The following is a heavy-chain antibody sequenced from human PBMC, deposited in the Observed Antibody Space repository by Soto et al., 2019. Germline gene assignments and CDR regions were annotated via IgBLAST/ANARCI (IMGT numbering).Heavy chain of an antibody. Sequence: WKGAGGTFRSYAISWVRQAPGQGLEGMGRIITIFRTANYAQKFQGRLKITAEEYTSTAYMELSSLRSEDTAVYFCSCQYHRGLFSYRGQRSVVTVSS. CDR2: IITIFRTA. CDR3: SCQYHRGLFSY. V-gene: IGHV1-69*01. CDR1: GGTFRSYA. D-gene: IGHD3-10*01. J-gene: IGHJ4*02.